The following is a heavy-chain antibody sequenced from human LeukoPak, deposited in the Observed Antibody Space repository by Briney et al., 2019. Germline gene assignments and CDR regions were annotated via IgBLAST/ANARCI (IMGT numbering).Heavy chain of an antibody. CDR3: AASYYYYSSGPRPYYFDF. J-gene: IGHJ4*02. D-gene: IGHD3-22*01. Sequence: PSETLSLTCTVSGGSISGSSYYWGWIRQPPGKGLEWIGSIYYSGSTYYNPSLKSRVTISVDTSKNQFSLKLSSVTAADTAVYYCAASYYYYSSGPRPYYFDFWGQGALVTVSS. CDR1: GGSISGSSYY. V-gene: IGHV4-39*01. CDR2: IYYSGST.